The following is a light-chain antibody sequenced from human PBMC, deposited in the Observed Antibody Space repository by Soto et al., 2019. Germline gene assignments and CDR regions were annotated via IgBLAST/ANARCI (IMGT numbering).Light chain of an antibody. Sequence: QSVLTQPASLSGSPGQSITISCTGTNNDIGRFDFVSWYQQHPGNSPKLILYEVRDRPSGVSSRFSGSKSANTASLTISGLQAADEAVYYCASFTLYNSLIFGGGTKLTVL. CDR1: NNDIGRFDF. J-gene: IGLJ2*01. CDR3: ASFTLYNSLI. CDR2: EVR. V-gene: IGLV2-14*01.